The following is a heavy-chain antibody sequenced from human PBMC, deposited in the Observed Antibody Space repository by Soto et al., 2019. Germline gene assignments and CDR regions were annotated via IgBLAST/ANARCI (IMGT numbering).Heavy chain of an antibody. Sequence: PSETLSLTCTVSGGSISSGDYYWSWIRQPPGKGLEWIGYIYYSGSTYYNPSLKSRVTISVDTSKNQFPLKLSSVTAADTAVYYCARGHMGRYFDWLLSGYGMDVWGQGTTVTVSS. CDR3: ARGHMGRYFDWLLSGYGMDV. J-gene: IGHJ6*02. CDR1: GGSISSGDYY. CDR2: IYYSGST. D-gene: IGHD3-9*01. V-gene: IGHV4-30-4*01.